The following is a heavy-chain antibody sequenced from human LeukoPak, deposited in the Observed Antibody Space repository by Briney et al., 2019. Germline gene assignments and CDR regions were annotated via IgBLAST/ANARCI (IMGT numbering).Heavy chain of an antibody. Sequence: GGSLRLSCAASGFTFDDYTMHWVRQAPGKGLEWVSLISWDGGSTYYADSVKGRFTISRDNSKNSLYLQMDSLRTEDTALYYCAKDFTGVEMATIESDCFDYWGQGTLVTVSS. CDR1: GFTFDDYT. D-gene: IGHD5-24*01. CDR3: AKDFTGVEMATIESDCFDY. V-gene: IGHV3-43*01. CDR2: ISWDGGST. J-gene: IGHJ4*02.